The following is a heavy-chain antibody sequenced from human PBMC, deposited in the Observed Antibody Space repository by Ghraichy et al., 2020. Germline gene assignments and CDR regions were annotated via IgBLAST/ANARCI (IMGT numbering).Heavy chain of an antibody. CDR2: ISRSSRSI. D-gene: IGHD6-25*01. J-gene: IGHJ4*02. V-gene: IGHV3-21*06. CDR3: ARDWRIAAVDY. Sequence: GGSLRLSCAASGFPLSTYTMNWVRQSPGKGLELVSSISRSSRSIYYADAVKGRFTISRDNSKNSLYLQMNSLRGEDTVVYYCARDWRIAAVDYCVQGTLVTVSA. CDR1: GFPLSTYT.